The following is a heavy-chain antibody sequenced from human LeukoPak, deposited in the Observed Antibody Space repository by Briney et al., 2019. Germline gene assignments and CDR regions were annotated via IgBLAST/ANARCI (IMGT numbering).Heavy chain of an antibody. Sequence: SETLSLTCTVSGGSFSSGSYYWSWIRQPPGKGLEWIGYIYYSGSTNYNPSLKSRVTISVDTSKNQFSLKLSSVTAADTAVYYCARGGYSSGWYPWFDPWGQGTLVTVSS. CDR2: IYYSGST. D-gene: IGHD6-19*01. J-gene: IGHJ5*02. CDR1: GGSFSSGSYY. CDR3: ARGGYSSGWYPWFDP. V-gene: IGHV4-61*01.